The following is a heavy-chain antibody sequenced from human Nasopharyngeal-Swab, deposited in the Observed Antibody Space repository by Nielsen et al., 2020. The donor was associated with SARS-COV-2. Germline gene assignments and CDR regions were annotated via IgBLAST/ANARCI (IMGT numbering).Heavy chain of an antibody. CDR2: ISYDGSNK. D-gene: IGHD2-15*01. CDR1: GGSFSGYY. CDR3: AKLILYCSGGSCSFDY. V-gene: IGHV3-30*18. J-gene: IGHJ4*02. Sequence: LSLTCAAYGGSFSGYYWSWIRQPPGKGLEWVAVISYDGSNKYYADSVKGRFTISRDNSKNTLYLQMNSLRAEDTAVYYCAKLILYCSGGSCSFDYWGQGTLVTVSS.